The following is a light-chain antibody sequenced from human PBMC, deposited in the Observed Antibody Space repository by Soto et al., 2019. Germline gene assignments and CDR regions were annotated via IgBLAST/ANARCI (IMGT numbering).Light chain of an antibody. Sequence: EIVLTQSPGTLSLSPGERASLACRASQRVTSNYLAWYQQRPGQAPRLLIFGASSRDTGLPDRFSGSGSGTDFTLTISRLEPEDFAVYYCQQYGSSPGTFGQGTKVDIK. CDR1: QRVTSNY. J-gene: IGKJ1*01. CDR2: GAS. CDR3: QQYGSSPGT. V-gene: IGKV3-20*01.